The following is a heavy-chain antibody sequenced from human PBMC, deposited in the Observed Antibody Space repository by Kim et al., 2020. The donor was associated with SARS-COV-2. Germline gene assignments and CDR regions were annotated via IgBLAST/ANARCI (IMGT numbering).Heavy chain of an antibody. D-gene: IGHD2-15*01. CDR3: AGVNWNYVDCSGGSCYSRRSDY. CDR1: GFTFSSYA. V-gene: IGHV3-30-3*01. J-gene: IGHJ4*02. CDR2: ISYDGSNK. Sequence: GGSLRLSCAASGFTFSSYAMHWVRQAPGKGLEWVAVISYDGSNKYYADSVKGRFTISRDNSKNTLYLQMNSLRAEDTAVYYCAGVNWNYVDCSGGSCYSRRSDYWGQGTLVTVSS.